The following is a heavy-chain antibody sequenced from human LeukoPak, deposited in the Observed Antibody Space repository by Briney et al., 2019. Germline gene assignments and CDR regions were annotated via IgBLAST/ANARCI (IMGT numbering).Heavy chain of an antibody. V-gene: IGHV4-59*01. CDR3: ASGIVGGCYDSSGYSEYYFDY. Sequence: PSETLSLTCTVSGGSISSYYWSWIRQPPGKGLEWIGYIYYSGSTNYNPSLKSRVTISVDTSKNQFSLKLSSVTAADTAVYYCASGIVGGCYDSSGYSEYYFDYWGQGTLVTVSS. CDR1: GGSISSYY. J-gene: IGHJ4*02. CDR2: IYYSGST. D-gene: IGHD3-22*01.